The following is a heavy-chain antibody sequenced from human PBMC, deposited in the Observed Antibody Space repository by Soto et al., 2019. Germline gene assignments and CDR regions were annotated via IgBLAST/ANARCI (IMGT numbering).Heavy chain of an antibody. V-gene: IGHV6-1*01. CDR1: GDSVSSNSAA. CDR3: ERSGAGKQLVSSGMDV. CDR2: TYYRSKWYN. D-gene: IGHD6-13*01. Sequence: SQTLSLTCAISGDSVSSNSAAWNWIRQSPSRGLEWLGRTYYRSKWYNDYAVSVKSRITINPDTSKNQFSLQLNSVTPEDTAVYYCERSGAGKQLVSSGMDVWGQGTTVTVSS. J-gene: IGHJ6*02.